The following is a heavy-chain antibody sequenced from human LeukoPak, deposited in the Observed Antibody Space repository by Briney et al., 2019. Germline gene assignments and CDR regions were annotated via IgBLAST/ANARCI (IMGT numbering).Heavy chain of an antibody. D-gene: IGHD3-10*01. CDR2: IGAGGGST. J-gene: IGHJ4*02. CDR1: GLTFSSYA. Sequence: PGGSLRLSCAASGLTFSSYAMSWVRQAPGKGLEWVSSIGAGGGSTNYADSVKGRFTISRENPKNTLYLQMNSLRAEDTAVYYCAKEKYYGSDWGQGTLVTVSS. V-gene: IGHV3-23*01. CDR3: AKEKYYGSD.